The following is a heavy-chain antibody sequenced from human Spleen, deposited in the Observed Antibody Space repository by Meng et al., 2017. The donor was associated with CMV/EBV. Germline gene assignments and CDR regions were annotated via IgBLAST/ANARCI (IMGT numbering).Heavy chain of an antibody. CDR2: ISYDGSNK. Sequence: SGFTFGSYAMHWVRQAPGKGLGWVAVISYDGSNKYYADSVKGRFTISRDNSKNTLYLQMNSLRAEDTAVYYCARDARPSIALGGVFDYWGQGTLVTVSS. CDR3: ARDARPSIALGGVFDY. D-gene: IGHD6-6*01. V-gene: IGHV3-30*04. CDR1: GFTFGSYA. J-gene: IGHJ4*02.